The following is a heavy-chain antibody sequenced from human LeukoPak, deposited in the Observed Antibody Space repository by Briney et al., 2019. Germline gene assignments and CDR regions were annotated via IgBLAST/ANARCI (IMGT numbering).Heavy chain of an antibody. D-gene: IGHD3-9*01. CDR2: MRYDGSNT. CDR1: GFTFSHYG. V-gene: IGHV3-30*02. Sequence: GGSLRLSCAAWGFTFSHYGMHWLRQAPGKGLEWLAFMRYDGSNTHYADSVKGLFTISRDNSKNTVFLQMNSLRSENTTLYYCANGPHYNILTGFYKVRSHLDYWGQGTLVTVSS. J-gene: IGHJ4*02. CDR3: ANGPHYNILTGFYKVRSHLDY.